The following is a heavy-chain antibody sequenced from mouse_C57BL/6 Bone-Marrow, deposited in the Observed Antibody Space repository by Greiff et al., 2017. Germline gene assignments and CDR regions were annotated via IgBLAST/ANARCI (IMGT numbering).Heavy chain of an antibody. CDR1: GFTFSSYG. Sequence: EVHLAESGGDLVKPGGSLKLTCAASGFTFSSYGMSWVRQTPDKRLEWVATISSGGSYTYYPDSVKGRFTISRDNAKNTLYLQMSSLKSEDTAMYYCARQRLRLRRAWFAYWGQGTLVTVSA. D-gene: IGHD3-2*02. CDR2: ISSGGSYT. J-gene: IGHJ3*01. V-gene: IGHV5-6*01. CDR3: ARQRLRLRRAWFAY.